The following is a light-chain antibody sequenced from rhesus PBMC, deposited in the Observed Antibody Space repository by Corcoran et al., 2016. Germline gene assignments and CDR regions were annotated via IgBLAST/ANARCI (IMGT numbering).Light chain of an antibody. J-gene: IGLJ1*01. Sequence: QAAPTQSPSVSGSPGQSVTISCTGTSSDIGGYNRVSWYQQHPGKAPKLMIYEVSQRPSGVSDRFSGSKSGNTASLTISGLQAEYEADSYCSSYVGGSTYDIFGAGTRLTVL. CDR2: EVS. V-gene: IGLV2-13*03. CDR1: SSDIGGYNR. CDR3: SSYVGGSTYDI.